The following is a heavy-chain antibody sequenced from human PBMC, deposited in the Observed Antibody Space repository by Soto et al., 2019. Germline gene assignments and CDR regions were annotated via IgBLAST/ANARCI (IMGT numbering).Heavy chain of an antibody. J-gene: IGHJ4*02. V-gene: IGHV3-9*01. D-gene: IGHD2-15*01. CDR2: ISWNAKII. CDR3: AKGGPDPFCGGGRCYFES. Sequence: EVQLVESAGDLVHPGRSLRLSCAASGFTFDDHAMHWVRRVPGRRLEWVSSISWNAKIIGYADSVEGRFTISRDNAKDSLYLQMNRLRPEDTASYFCAKGGPDPFCGGGRCYFESWGRGTLVTVSS. CDR1: GFTFDDHA.